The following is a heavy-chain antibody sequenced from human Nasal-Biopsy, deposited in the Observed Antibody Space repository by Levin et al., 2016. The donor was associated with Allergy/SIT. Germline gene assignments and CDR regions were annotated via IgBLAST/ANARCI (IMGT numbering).Heavy chain of an antibody. J-gene: IGHJ6*01. CDR2: ISWAGGTE. CDR3: ARGYRHDGTGYDYGLDI. CDR1: GFTFYDYG. Sequence: GESLKISCLASGFTFYDYGMTWVRQVPGKGLEWVAGISWAGGTEGYAESVKGRFTISRDNARNSLYLEMNSLRADDTAIYYCARGYRHDGTGYDYGLDIWGQGTTVTVSS. V-gene: IGHV3-20*04. D-gene: IGHD1-7*01.